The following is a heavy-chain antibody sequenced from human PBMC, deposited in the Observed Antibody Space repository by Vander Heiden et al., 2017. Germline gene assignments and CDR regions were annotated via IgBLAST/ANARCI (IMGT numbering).Heavy chain of an antibody. CDR1: GFTFSSYD. J-gene: IGHJ5*02. D-gene: IGHD3-16*01. V-gene: IGHV3-13*01. CDR3: VLGGAMILGELVMLHNWFDP. CDR2: IGTAGDT. Sequence: EVQLVESGGGLVQPGGSLRLSCAASGFTFSSYDMHWVRQATGKGLEWVSAIGTAGDTYYPGSVKGRVTIARENAKNSLYLQMNSLRAGDTAVYYCVLGGAMILGELVMLHNWFDPWGQGTLVTVSS.